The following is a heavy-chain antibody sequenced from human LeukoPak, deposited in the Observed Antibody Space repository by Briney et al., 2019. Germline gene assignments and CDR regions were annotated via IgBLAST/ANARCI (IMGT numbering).Heavy chain of an antibody. Sequence: GGSLRLSCAASGFTFSSYSMNWVRQAPGKGLEWVSSISSSSSYIYYADSVKGRFTISRDNAKNSLYLQMNSLRAEDTAVYYCARDPHPYSGYDSYFDYWGQGTLVTVSS. V-gene: IGHV3-21*01. D-gene: IGHD5-12*01. CDR2: ISSSSSYI. J-gene: IGHJ4*02. CDR3: ARDPHPYSGYDSYFDY. CDR1: GFTFSSYS.